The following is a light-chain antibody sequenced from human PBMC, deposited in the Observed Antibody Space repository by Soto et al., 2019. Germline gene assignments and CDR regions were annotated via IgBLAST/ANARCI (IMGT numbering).Light chain of an antibody. Sequence: EIVMTQSPATLSVSQGESATLSCRASQSVSSDLACYQQKPGQAPRLLIYYTSTRATGFPARFSGGGSGTESTLTISSLQSEDSAFYFCQKYNSAPRTFGQGTKVDI. CDR3: QKYNSAPRT. J-gene: IGKJ1*01. CDR1: QSVSSD. V-gene: IGKV3-15*01. CDR2: YTS.